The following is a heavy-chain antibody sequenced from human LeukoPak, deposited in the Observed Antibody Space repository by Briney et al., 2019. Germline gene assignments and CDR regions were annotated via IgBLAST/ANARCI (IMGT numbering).Heavy chain of an antibody. CDR2: INPNSGGT. CDR3: ARAYYDYVWGSYRFDY. V-gene: IGHV1-2*04. CDR1: GYTFTGYY. D-gene: IGHD3-16*02. J-gene: IGHJ4*02. Sequence: GASVKVSCKASGYTFTGYYMHWVRQAPGQGLEWMGWINPNSGGTNYAQKLQGWVTMTRDTSISTAYMELSRLRSDDTAVYYCARAYYDYVWGSYRFDYWGQGTLVTVSS.